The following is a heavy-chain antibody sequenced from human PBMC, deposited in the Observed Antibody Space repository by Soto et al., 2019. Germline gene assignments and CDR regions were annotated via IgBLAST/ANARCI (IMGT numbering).Heavy chain of an antibody. D-gene: IGHD3-3*01. J-gene: IGHJ3*02. V-gene: IGHV1-18*01. CDR3: ARGQRTIFGVVINSGDEKDAFDI. Sequence: EASVKVSCKASGYTFTSYGISWVRQAPGQGLEWMGWISAYNGNTNYAQKLQGRVTMTTDTSTSTAYMELRSLRSDDTAVYYCARGQRTIFGVVINSGDEKDAFDIWGQGTMVTV. CDR1: GYTFTSYG. CDR2: ISAYNGNT.